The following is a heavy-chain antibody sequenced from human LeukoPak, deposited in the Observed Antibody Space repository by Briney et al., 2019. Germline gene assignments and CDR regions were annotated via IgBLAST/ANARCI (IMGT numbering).Heavy chain of an antibody. CDR1: GFAFSSYE. Sequence: GGSLRLSCAAAGFAFSSYEMNWVRQAPGKGLEWVSYNSSGSTIYDADSVKGRFTISRDNAKNSLYLQMNSLRAEDTAVYYCARESIAVAGAPFDYWGQGTLVTVSS. J-gene: IGHJ4*02. CDR2: NSSGSTI. D-gene: IGHD6-19*01. V-gene: IGHV3-48*03. CDR3: ARESIAVAGAPFDY.